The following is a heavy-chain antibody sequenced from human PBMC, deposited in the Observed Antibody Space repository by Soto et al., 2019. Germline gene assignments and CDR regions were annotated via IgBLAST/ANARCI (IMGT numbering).Heavy chain of an antibody. CDR3: AHRRYSSSTDYFDY. CDR1: GFSLSTSGVG. CDR2: IYWDADK. V-gene: IGHV2-5*02. D-gene: IGHD6-13*01. Sequence: QITLKESGPTLVKPTQTLTLTCTFSGFSLSTSGVGVGWIRQPPGKALEWVALIYWDADKRYSPSLKSRLTINKATNKNQVVLTMTNVDPVDTAKYYCAHRRYSSSTDYFDYWGQGTLVTVSS. J-gene: IGHJ4*02.